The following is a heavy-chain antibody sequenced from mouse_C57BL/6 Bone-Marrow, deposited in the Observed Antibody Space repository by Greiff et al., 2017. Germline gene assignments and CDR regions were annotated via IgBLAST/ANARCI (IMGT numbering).Heavy chain of an antibody. CDR1: GYAFSSSW. D-gene: IGHD1-1*01. V-gene: IGHV1-82*01. CDR2: IYPGDGDT. Sequence: QVQLQQSGPELVKPGASVKISCKASGYAFSSSWMNWVKQRPGKGLEWIGRIYPGDGDTNYNGKFKGKATLTADKSSSTAYMQLSSLTSEDSAVYFCARCYYYGRGGVYAMDYWGQGTSVTVSS. CDR3: ARCYYYGRGGVYAMDY. J-gene: IGHJ4*01.